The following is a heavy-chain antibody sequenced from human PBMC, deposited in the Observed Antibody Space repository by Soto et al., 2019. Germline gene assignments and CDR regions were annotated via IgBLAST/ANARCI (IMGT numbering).Heavy chain of an antibody. J-gene: IGHJ5*02. CDR2: IYYSGST. D-gene: IGHD6-13*01. CDR1: GGPISSYY. V-gene: IGHV4-59*01. Sequence: SETLFLTCTVSGGPISSYYWSWIRQPPGTGLEWIGYIYYSGSTNYNPSLESRVTISVDTSKNQFSLKLSSVTAADTAVYYCARDGTIAAAGTWFDPWGQGTLVTVSS. CDR3: ARDGTIAAAGTWFDP.